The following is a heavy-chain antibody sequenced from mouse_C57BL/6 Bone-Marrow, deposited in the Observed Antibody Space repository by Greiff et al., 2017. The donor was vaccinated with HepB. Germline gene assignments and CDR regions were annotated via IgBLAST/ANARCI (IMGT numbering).Heavy chain of an antibody. J-gene: IGHJ2*01. CDR2: INPYNGGT. CDR1: GYTFTDYY. CDR3: ARGGRLRRGYYFDY. D-gene: IGHD2-4*01. Sequence: EVQLQQSGPVLVKPGASVKMSCKASGYTFTDYYMNWVKQSHGKSLEWIGVINPYNGGTSYNQKFKGKATLTVDKSSSTAYMELNSLTSEDSAVYYCARGGRLRRGYYFDYWGQGTTRTVSS. V-gene: IGHV1-19*01.